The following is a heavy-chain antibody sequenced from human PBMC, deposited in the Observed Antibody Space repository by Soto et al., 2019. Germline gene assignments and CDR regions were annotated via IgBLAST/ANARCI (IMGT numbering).Heavy chain of an antibody. V-gene: IGHV1-3*01. CDR3: ASQRITMVRGESDY. Sequence: GASVKVSCKASGYTFTSYAMHWVRQAPGQRLEWMGWINAGNGNTKYSQKFQGRVTITRDTSASTAYMELSSLRSEGTAVYYCASQRITMVRGESDYWGQGTLVTVSS. D-gene: IGHD3-10*01. CDR2: INAGNGNT. CDR1: GYTFTSYA. J-gene: IGHJ4*02.